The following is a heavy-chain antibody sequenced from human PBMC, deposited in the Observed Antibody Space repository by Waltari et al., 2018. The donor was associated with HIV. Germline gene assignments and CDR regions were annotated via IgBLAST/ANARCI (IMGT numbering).Heavy chain of an antibody. Sequence: QLQLQASGPGLVKPSETLSLTSSVSGGSISSYSWTWIRQPAGKGPEWIGRIYPSGSTNYSPSLKSRVTLSVDTSKNQFSLKLMSVMAADTAMYYCARGAGELQGRAFDYWGQGTLVTVSS. J-gene: IGHJ4*02. CDR3: ARGAGELQGRAFDY. V-gene: IGHV4-4*07. CDR1: GGSISSYS. D-gene: IGHD1-7*01. CDR2: IYPSGST.